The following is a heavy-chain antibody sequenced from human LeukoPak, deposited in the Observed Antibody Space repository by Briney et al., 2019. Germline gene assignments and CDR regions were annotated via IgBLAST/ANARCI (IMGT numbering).Heavy chain of an antibody. J-gene: IGHJ4*02. CDR2: ISWNSGSI. CDR1: GFTFDDYA. CDR3: AKGLYDSSGSLDF. D-gene: IGHD3-22*01. V-gene: IGHV3-9*01. Sequence: GGSLRLSCAASGFTFDDYAMHWVRQAPGKGLEWVSGISWNSGSIGYADSVKGRFTISRDNAKNSLYLQVNSLRAEDTALYYCAKGLYDSSGSLDFWGQGTLVTVSS.